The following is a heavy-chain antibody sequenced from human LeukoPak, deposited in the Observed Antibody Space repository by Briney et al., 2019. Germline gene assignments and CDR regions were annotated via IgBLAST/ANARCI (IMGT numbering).Heavy chain of an antibody. D-gene: IGHD1-1*01. Sequence: GSLRLSCVASGFTFSDYWMSWVRQAPGKGLEWIGEIYHSGSTNYNPSLKSRVTISVDKSKNQFSLKLSSVTAADTAVYYCARAQLDAFDIWGQGTMVTVSS. CDR3: ARAQLDAFDI. J-gene: IGHJ3*02. V-gene: IGHV4-4*02. CDR1: GFTFSDYW. CDR2: IYHSGST.